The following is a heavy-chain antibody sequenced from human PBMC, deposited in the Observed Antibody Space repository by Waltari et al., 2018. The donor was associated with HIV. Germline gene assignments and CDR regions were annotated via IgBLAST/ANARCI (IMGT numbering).Heavy chain of an antibody. CDR1: GGSFNSYH. CDR2: IYYTGRT. J-gene: IGHJ5*02. V-gene: IGHV4-59*12. CDR3: ARGLFGVGSNWFDP. D-gene: IGHD3-3*01. Sequence: QVQLQESGPGLVKPSETLSLTCPVSGGSFNSYHWSWIRQPPGKGLEWIGYIYYTGRTNCNPSLKSRVTISVDTSKNQFSLRLRSVTAADTAVYYCARGLFGVGSNWFDPWGQGILVTVSS.